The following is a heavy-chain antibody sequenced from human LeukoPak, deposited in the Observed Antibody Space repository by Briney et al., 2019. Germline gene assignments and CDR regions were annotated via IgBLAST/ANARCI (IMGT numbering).Heavy chain of an antibody. Sequence: ASVKVSCKASGNTFIGHYLHWVRQAPGQGLEWMGWINPKSGGTNFSPKFQDRVTMTRDTSISTAYMQLSRLRPDDTAVYYCARDDGGVVAADYYFESWGQGTLVTV. CDR3: ARDDGGVVAADYYFES. J-gene: IGHJ4*02. D-gene: IGHD6-13*01. V-gene: IGHV1-2*02. CDR2: INPKSGGT. CDR1: GNTFIGHY.